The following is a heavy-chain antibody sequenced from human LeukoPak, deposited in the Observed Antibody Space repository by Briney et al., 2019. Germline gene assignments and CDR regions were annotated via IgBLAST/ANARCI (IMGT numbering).Heavy chain of an antibody. CDR1: GFTFSSYA. CDR2: ISGSGGST. CDR3: AKDLLTVTHVLYYDSSGYDFDY. D-gene: IGHD3-22*01. V-gene: IGHV3-23*01. Sequence: GGSLRLSCAASGFTFSSYAMSWVRQAPGKGLEWVSAISGSGGSTYYADSVKGRFTISRDNSKNTLYLQMNSLRAEDTAVYYCAKDLLTVTHVLYYDSSGYDFDYWGQGTLVTVSS. J-gene: IGHJ4*02.